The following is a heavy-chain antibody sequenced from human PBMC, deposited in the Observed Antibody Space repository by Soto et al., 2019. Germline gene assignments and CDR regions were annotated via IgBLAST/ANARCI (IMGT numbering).Heavy chain of an antibody. D-gene: IGHD2-15*01. CDR1: GITFSNYM. V-gene: IGHV3-23*01. J-gene: IGHJ3*02. CDR2: ITAGGDGT. Sequence: EVQVLESGGGLVQPGGSLRLSCEASGITFSNYMMTWIRQAPGKGLEWVSTITAGGDGTYYADSVKGRFTMSRETSKNTLYLQMNSLRAEATAVYYCAPQVYCSGGSCQYDAFAIRGQGTMVTVSS. CDR3: APQVYCSGGSCQYDAFAI.